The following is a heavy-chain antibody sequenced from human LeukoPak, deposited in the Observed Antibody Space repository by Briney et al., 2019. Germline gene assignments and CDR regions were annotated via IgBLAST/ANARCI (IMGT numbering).Heavy chain of an antibody. J-gene: IGHJ3*01. CDR1: GYTFTSYG. CDR2: INTNTGNP. Sequence: ASVKVSCKASGYTFTSYGISWVRQAPGQGLEWMGWINTNTGNPTYAQGFTGRFVFSLDTSVSTAYLQISSLKAEDTAVYYCARVLRRDGYSQGFWGQGTMVTVSP. D-gene: IGHD5-24*01. V-gene: IGHV7-4-1*02. CDR3: ARVLRRDGYSQGF.